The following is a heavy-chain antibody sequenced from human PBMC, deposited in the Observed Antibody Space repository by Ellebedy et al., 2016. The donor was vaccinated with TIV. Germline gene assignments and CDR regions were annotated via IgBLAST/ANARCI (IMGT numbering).Heavy chain of an antibody. V-gene: IGHV4-39*01. J-gene: IGHJ6*02. CDR3: ARGRRDGYTYFYYGLDV. Sequence: MPGGSLRLSCTVSGGSISSTGYYWGWIRQPPGKGLEWIGSISYSGSTYYNPSLKSRITISLDPSKNQFSLKLSSVTAADTAMYYCARGRRDGYTYFYYGLDVWGQGATVTVSS. D-gene: IGHD5-24*01. CDR1: GGSISSTGYY. CDR2: ISYSGST.